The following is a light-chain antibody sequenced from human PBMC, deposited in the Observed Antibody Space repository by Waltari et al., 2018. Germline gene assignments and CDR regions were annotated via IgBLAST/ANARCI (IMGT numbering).Light chain of an antibody. CDR2: AAS. CDR3: QQYGSSPPDT. CDR1: QGISSW. J-gene: IGKJ4*01. V-gene: IGKV1-12*01. Sequence: DIQMTQSPSSVSASVGDRVTITCRASQGISSWLAWYQQKPGKAPKLLIYAASSLQSGVPSRFSGSGSGTDFTLTISRLEPEDFAVYHCQQYGSSPPDTFGGGTKVEIE.